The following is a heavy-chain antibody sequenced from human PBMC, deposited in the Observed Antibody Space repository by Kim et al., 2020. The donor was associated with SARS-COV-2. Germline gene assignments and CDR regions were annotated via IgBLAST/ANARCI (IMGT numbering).Heavy chain of an antibody. J-gene: IGHJ4*02. CDR3: ARDFRRSTGGNFDY. Sequence: SQKFQRRVTSTRDTSASTAYMELSSLRSEDTAVYYSARDFRRSTGGNFDYWGQGTLVTVSS. V-gene: IGHV1-3*01. D-gene: IGHD2-2*01.